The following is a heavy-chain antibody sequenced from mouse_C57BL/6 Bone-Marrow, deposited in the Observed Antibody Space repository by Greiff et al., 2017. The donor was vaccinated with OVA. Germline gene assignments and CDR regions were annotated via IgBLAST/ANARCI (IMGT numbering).Heavy chain of an antibody. V-gene: IGHV1-26*01. J-gene: IGHJ4*01. CDR2: INPNNGGT. Sequence: VKQSHGKSLEWIGDINPNNGGTSYNQKFKGKATLTVDKSSSTAYMELRSLTSEDSAVYYCARQGIYYAMDYWGQGTSVTVSS. D-gene: IGHD2-14*01. CDR3: ARQGIYYAMDY.